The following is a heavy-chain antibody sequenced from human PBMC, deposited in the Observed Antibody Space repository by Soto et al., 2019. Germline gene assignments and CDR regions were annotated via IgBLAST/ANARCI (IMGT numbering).Heavy chain of an antibody. D-gene: IGHD4-17*01. J-gene: IGHJ3*02. Sequence: GGSLRLSCAASGFTFSTYAMNWVRQAPGKGLEWVSAISNAGGSTYYAESVRGRFTISRDNSINTLYLQMSGLRTEDTAVYYCARPRGYGVFDAVDIWGQGTMVTVSS. V-gene: IGHV3-23*01. CDR1: GFTFSTYA. CDR2: ISNAGGST. CDR3: ARPRGYGVFDAVDI.